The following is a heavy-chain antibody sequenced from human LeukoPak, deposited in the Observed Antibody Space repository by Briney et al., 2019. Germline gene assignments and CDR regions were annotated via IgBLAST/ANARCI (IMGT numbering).Heavy chain of an antibody. CDR2: VSGSGGTT. J-gene: IGHJ6*02. V-gene: IGHV3-23*01. D-gene: IGHD2-15*01. CDR1: GFTFSSSA. Sequence: GGSLRLSCAASGFTFSSSAMNWVRQAPGKGLEWVSTVSGSGGTTHYAESVKGRFTISRDNSKSTLYLQMNSLRAEDTALYYCATSAGWYNYFVMAVWGQGTTVIVSS. CDR3: ATSAGWYNYFVMAV.